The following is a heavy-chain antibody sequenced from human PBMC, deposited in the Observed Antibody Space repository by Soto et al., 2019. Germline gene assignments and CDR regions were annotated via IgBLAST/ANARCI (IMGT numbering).Heavy chain of an antibody. V-gene: IGHV1-69*13. D-gene: IGHD2-15*01. Sequence: GASVKVSCKASGGTFSSYAISWVRQAPGQGLEWMGGIIPIFGTANYAQKFQGRVTITADESTSTAYMELSSLRSEDTAVYYCARDRLDCSGGSCYLGWFDPWGQGTLVTVSS. CDR3: ARDRLDCSGGSCYLGWFDP. CDR2: IIPIFGTA. CDR1: GGTFSSYA. J-gene: IGHJ5*02.